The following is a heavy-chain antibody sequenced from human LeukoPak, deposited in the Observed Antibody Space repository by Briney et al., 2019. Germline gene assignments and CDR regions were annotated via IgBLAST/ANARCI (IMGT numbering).Heavy chain of an antibody. CDR1: GGSFSGYY. CDR3: ARVYGGGYDFRGAFDI. CDR2: INHSGST. J-gene: IGHJ3*02. V-gene: IGHV4-34*01. Sequence: SSETLSLTCAVYGGSFSGYYWSWIRQPPGKGLEWIGEINHSGSTNYNPSLKSRVTISVDTSKNQFSLKLSSVTAADTAVYYCARVYGGGYDFRGAFDIWGQGTMVTVSS. D-gene: IGHD5-12*01.